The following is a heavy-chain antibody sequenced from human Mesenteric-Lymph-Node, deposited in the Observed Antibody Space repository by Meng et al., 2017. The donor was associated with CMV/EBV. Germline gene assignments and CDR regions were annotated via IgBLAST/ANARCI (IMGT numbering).Heavy chain of an antibody. CDR3: ASSLLMTTVTRDAFDI. J-gene: IGHJ3*02. D-gene: IGHD4-17*01. V-gene: IGHV3-21*01. CDR1: GFTFSSYS. CDR2: ISSSSSYI. Sequence: GESLKISCAASGFTFSSYSMNWVRQAPGKGLEWVSSISSSSSYIYYADSVKGRFTISRDNAKNSLYLQMNSLRAEDTAVYYCASSLLMTTVTRDAFDIWGQGTMVTVSS.